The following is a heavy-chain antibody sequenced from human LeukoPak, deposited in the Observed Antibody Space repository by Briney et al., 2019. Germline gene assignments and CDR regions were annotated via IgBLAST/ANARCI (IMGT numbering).Heavy chain of an antibody. J-gene: IGHJ4*02. CDR3: ARNYDSSGYYYGDFDL. D-gene: IGHD3-22*01. CDR2: INPNSGGT. CDR1: GYTFTGYY. Sequence: ASVKVSCKASGYTFTGYYMHWVRQAPGQGLEWMGWINPNSGGTNYAQKFQGRVIMTRDTSISTTYMELSRLRSDDTAVYYCARNYDSSGYYYGDFDLWGQGTLVTVSS. V-gene: IGHV1-2*02.